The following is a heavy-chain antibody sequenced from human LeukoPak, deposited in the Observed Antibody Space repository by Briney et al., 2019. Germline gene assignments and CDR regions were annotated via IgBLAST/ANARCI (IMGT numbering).Heavy chain of an antibody. CDR2: IYYSGSI. Sequence: SETLSLTCTVSGGSISSYYWSWIRQPPGKGLEWVGYIYYSGSIYYNPSLKSRVTIPVDTSKNQFSLKLSSVTAADTAVYYCARDRAPGGNAFDIWGQGTMVTVSS. CDR1: GGSISSYY. V-gene: IGHV4-59*01. D-gene: IGHD1-14*01. CDR3: ARDRAPGGNAFDI. J-gene: IGHJ3*02.